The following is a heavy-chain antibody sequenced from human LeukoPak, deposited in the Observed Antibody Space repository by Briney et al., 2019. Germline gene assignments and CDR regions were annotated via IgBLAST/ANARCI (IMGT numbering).Heavy chain of an antibody. CDR1: GFTFNTYG. Sequence: GGSLRLSCAASGFTFNTYGMSWVRQAPGKGLEWVSGISGSGGATYYADSVKGRFTISRDDPHNTLYLQMNSLRAEDTAVYYCANRGYSGYDPNDYWGQGTLVTVSS. V-gene: IGHV3-23*01. J-gene: IGHJ4*02. CDR3: ANRGYSGYDPNDY. D-gene: IGHD5-12*01. CDR2: ISGSGGAT.